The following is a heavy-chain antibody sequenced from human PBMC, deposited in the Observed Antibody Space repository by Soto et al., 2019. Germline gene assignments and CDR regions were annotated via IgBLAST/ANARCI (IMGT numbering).Heavy chain of an antibody. J-gene: IGHJ4*02. Sequence: LSLTCSVSGGSISSSNYYWAWIRQPPGKGLEWIGSIYYIGNTYYNPSLKSRVTMSVDTSKNQFSLKVTSVTAADTAIYYCAREDRTNGYNYDYWGQGTLVTVSS. CDR1: GGSISSSNYY. V-gene: IGHV4-39*01. CDR3: AREDRTNGYNYDY. CDR2: IYYIGNT. D-gene: IGHD1-1*01.